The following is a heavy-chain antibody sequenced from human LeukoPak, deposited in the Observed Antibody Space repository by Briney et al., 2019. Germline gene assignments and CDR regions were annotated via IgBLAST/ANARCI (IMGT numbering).Heavy chain of an antibody. Sequence: ASVKVSCKASGNTFSDYNLYWVRQAPGQGLEWMGRINPASGVTNSAQRFQGRVTMTRDTSLSTAYMELSRLTSDDTAVYYCARFDLVYRRNLVFGDYWGQGTLVTVSS. J-gene: IGHJ4*02. CDR3: ARFDLVYRRNLVFGDY. V-gene: IGHV1-2*06. CDR1: GNTFSDYN. CDR2: INPASGVT. D-gene: IGHD3-16*01.